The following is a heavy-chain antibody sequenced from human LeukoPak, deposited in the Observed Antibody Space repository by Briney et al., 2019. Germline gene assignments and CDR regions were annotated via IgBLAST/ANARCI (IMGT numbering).Heavy chain of an antibody. D-gene: IGHD2/OR15-2a*01. CDR1: GFTLSSYW. CDR3: ARGTQFYIY. CDR2: IKQDGSEK. V-gene: IGHV3-7*01. J-gene: IGHJ4*02. Sequence: EGSLRLSCAASGFTLSSYWMSWVRQAPGKGLEWVANIKQDGSEKYYVDSVKGRFTISRDNAKNALYLQMNSLRAEDTAVYYCARGTQFYIYWGQGTLVTVSS.